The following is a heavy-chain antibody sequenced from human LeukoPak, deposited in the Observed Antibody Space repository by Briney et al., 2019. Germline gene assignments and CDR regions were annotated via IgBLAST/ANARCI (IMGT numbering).Heavy chain of an antibody. D-gene: IGHD3-3*01. CDR1: GFTFSSSG. CDR2: IRYDGSNK. V-gene: IGHV3-30*02. CDR3: AKDLRYYDFFDY. Sequence: GGSLRLSCAASGFTFSSSGMHWVRQAPGKGLEWVAFIRYDGSNKYYADSVKGRFTISRDNSKNTLYLQMNSLRAEDTAVYYCAKDLRYYDFFDYWGQGTLVTVS. J-gene: IGHJ4*02.